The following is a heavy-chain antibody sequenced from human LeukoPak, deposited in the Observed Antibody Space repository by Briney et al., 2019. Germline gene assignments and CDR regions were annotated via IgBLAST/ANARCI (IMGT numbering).Heavy chain of an antibody. D-gene: IGHD2-21*02. J-gene: IGHJ3*02. CDR2: ISWNSGSI. CDR1: GFTFDDYA. Sequence: GGSLRLSCAASGFTFDDYAMHWVRQAPGKGLEWVSGISWNSGSIGYADSVKGRFTISRDNAKNSLYLQMNSLRAEDTALYYCAKNYKVRWSYCGGDCYPGGDAFDIWGQGTMVTVSS. CDR3: AKNYKVRWSYCGGDCYPGGDAFDI. V-gene: IGHV3-9*01.